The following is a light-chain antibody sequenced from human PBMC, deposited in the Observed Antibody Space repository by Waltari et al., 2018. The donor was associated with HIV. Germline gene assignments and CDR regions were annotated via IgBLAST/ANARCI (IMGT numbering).Light chain of an antibody. CDR2: DVT. CDR1: SSDVGAYNY. Sequence: QSALTQPPSASGSPGQSVTISCTGTSSDVGAYNYVSGFQPPPGKPPKLMIYDVTTRPSGFPVRFAGSSTGNTASLTVAGLHAEDEADYYCASHAGSKDVFGGGTRLTVL. J-gene: IGLJ2*01. V-gene: IGLV2-8*01. CDR3: ASHAGSKDV.